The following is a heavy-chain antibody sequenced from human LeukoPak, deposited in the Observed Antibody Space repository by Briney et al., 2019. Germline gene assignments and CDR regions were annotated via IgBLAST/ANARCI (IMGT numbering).Heavy chain of an antibody. CDR1: GGSFSGYY. J-gene: IGHJ6*03. CDR3: ARALYNWNYGPGWRYYMDV. D-gene: IGHD1-7*01. Sequence: SETLSLTCAVYGGSFSGYYWSWIRQPPGKGLEWIGEINHSGSTNYNPSLKSRVTISVDTSKNQFSLKLSSVTAADTAVYYCARALYNWNYGPGWRYYMDVWGKGTTVTVSS. CDR2: INHSGST. V-gene: IGHV4-34*01.